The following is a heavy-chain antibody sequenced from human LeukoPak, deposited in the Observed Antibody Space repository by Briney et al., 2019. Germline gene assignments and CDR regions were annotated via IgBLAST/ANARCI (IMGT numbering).Heavy chain of an antibody. V-gene: IGHV3-30*03. CDR1: GFTFSSYG. CDR2: ISYDGSNK. Sequence: GGSLRLSCAASGFTFSSYGMHWVRQAPGKGLEWVAVISYDGSNKYYADSVKGRFTISRDNSKNTLYLQMNSLRAEDTAVYYCARPYYDYVWGITHYFDYWGQGTLVTVSS. CDR3: ARPYYDYVWGITHYFDY. J-gene: IGHJ4*02. D-gene: IGHD3-16*01.